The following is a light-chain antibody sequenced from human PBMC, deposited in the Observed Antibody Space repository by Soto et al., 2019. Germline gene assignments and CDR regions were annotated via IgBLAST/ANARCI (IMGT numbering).Light chain of an antibody. V-gene: IGLV2-11*01. CDR2: EVS. CDR3: CSYAGFYTSV. Sequence: QSALTQPRSVSWSPGQSVTISCTGTISDVGGYKFVSWYQQHPGKAPKFMIYEVSKRPSGVPDRFSGSKSGNKAFLSISGLQAEDEADYYCCSYAGFYTSVFGTGTKVTVL. J-gene: IGLJ1*01. CDR1: ISDVGGYKF.